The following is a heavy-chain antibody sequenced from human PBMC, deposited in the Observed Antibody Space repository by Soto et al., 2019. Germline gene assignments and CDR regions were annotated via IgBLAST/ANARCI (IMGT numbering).Heavy chain of an antibody. V-gene: IGHV3-48*03. CDR2: ISTSSGAI. J-gene: IGHJ3*01. CDR3: ARDLVEGALNGFDV. CDR1: GFTFSSYE. Sequence: PVGSLRLSCEGSGFTFSSYEFNWVRQAPGKGLEWVAYISTSSGAIFYADSVKGRFTISRDNAKNSLYLQMDSLGAEDTALYYCARDLVEGALNGFDVWGQGTIVTVSS. D-gene: IGHD3-16*01.